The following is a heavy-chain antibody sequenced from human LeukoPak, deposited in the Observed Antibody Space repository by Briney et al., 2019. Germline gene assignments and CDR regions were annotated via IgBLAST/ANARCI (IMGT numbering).Heavy chain of an antibody. D-gene: IGHD3-3*01. CDR3: ARFWSGYLPDY. CDR2: ISTYNGNA. CDR1: GYTFISYG. Sequence: ASVKVSCKASGYTFISYGISWVRQAPGQGLEWMGWISTYNGNADYAQKLQGRVTMTTDTSTSTAYMELRGLISDDTAVYYCARFWSGYLPDYWGQGTLVTVSS. J-gene: IGHJ4*02. V-gene: IGHV1-18*01.